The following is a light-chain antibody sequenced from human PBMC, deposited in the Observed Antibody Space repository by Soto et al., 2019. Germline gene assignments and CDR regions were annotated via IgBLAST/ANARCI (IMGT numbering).Light chain of an antibody. CDR2: GAS. J-gene: IGKJ1*01. V-gene: IGKV1-27*01. Sequence: DIQMTQSPSSLSASIGDRVTITCRASQGISTYLAWYQQKPGKVPYLLIYGASSLQSGVPSRFSGSGSGTDFSLAISGLQPEDGATYYCQKYNSAAWTFGQGTKVEIK. CDR3: QKYNSAAWT. CDR1: QGISTY.